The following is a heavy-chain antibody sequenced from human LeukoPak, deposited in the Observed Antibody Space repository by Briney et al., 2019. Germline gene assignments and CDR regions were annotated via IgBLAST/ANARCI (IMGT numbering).Heavy chain of an antibody. CDR3: PGSDYYGAGSYFSPLGY. D-gene: IGHD3-10*01. V-gene: IGHV3-20*04. J-gene: IGHJ4*02. CDR1: GCTFDDYG. Sequence: GGSLRLSCAASGCTFDDYGMSWVRQAPGKGLEWVSGINWNGGSTGYADSVKGRFTISRDNAKNSLYLQMNSLRAEDTALYYCPGSDYYGAGSYFSPLGYWGQGTLVTVSS. CDR2: INWNGGST.